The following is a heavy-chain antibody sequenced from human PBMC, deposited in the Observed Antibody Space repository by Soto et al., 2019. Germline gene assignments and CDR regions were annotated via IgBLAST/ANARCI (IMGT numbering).Heavy chain of an antibody. CDR2: ISAYNGNT. Sequence: QGQLVQSGAEVKKPGASVKVSCKASGYTFTSYGISWVRQAPGQGLEWMGWISAYNGNTNYAQKLQGRVTMTTDTSKTAAYMWLKRAGSHAPAEYCCANKDSPVEYWGQGTLITVSS. V-gene: IGHV1-18*01. CDR3: ANKDSPVEY. J-gene: IGHJ4*02. D-gene: IGHD2-15*01. CDR1: GYTFTSYG.